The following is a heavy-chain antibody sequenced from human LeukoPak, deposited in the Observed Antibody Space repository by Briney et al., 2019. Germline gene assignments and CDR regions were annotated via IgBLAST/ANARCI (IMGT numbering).Heavy chain of an antibody. J-gene: IGHJ4*02. CDR2: IKHRGST. CDR3: SRGRPKTYYYDSSGYYARGRRLFDF. D-gene: IGHD3-22*01. CDR1: GGSLCGYY. V-gene: IGHV4-34*01. Sequence: SETLSLTSAVYGGSLCGYYWSWIPEPPGKGLEWIGEIKHRGSTHYNPSLKRRVSISVGKSKNQFSLKLSSVTAADTAVYYCSRGRPKTYYYDSSGYYARGRRLFDFWGQGTLVSVSS.